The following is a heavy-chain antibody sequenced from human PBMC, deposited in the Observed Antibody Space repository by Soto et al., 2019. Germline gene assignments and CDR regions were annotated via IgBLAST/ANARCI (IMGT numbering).Heavy chain of an antibody. CDR1: GFSFNSYG. Sequence: QAQLVASGGGVVQPGGSLRLSCAASGFSFNSYGMHWVRQAPGKGLEWVAFISYDGSRTYYADSVKGRFTISRDGSTKTLFLEMNSLRNEDSGVYYCAKNSRHIVVLTTFLDSWGQGDLVTVSS. CDR2: ISYDGSRT. CDR3: AKNSRHIVVLTTFLDS. J-gene: IGHJ5*01. V-gene: IGHV3-30*18. D-gene: IGHD2-21*02.